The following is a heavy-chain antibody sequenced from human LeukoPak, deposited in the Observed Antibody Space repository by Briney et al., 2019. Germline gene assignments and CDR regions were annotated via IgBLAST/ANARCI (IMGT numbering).Heavy chain of an antibody. CDR2: ISGSGSTT. CDR3: ARDRVSLATTSLDT. V-gene: IGHV3-23*01. CDR1: GFTFSSYA. J-gene: IGHJ5*02. D-gene: IGHD1-1*01. Sequence: GGSLRLSCAASGFTFSSYAMNWVRQAPGRGLDWVSGISGSGSTTYYSDSVKGRFTISRDNAKHSLYLQMNNLRAEDTAVYYCARDRVSLATTSLDTWGQGTLVTVSS.